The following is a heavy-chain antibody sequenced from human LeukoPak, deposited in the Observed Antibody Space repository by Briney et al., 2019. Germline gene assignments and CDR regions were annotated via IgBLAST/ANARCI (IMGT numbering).Heavy chain of an antibody. CDR1: GFTFSSYG. D-gene: IGHD6-13*01. CDR2: IRYDGSNK. V-gene: IGHV3-30*02. CDR3: AKLPYSSSWYGFDY. Sequence: PGGSLRLSCAASGFTFSSYGMHWVRQAPGKGLGWVAFIRYDGSNKYYADSVKGRFTISRDNSKNTLYLQMNSLRAEDTAVYYCAKLPYSSSWYGFDYWGQGTLVTVSS. J-gene: IGHJ4*02.